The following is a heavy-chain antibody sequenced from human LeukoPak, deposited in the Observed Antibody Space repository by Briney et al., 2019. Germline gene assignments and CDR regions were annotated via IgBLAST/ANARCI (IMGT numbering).Heavy chain of an antibody. J-gene: IGHJ4*02. Sequence: PSETLSLTCTVSGGSISSYYWSWIRQPPGKGLELIGYVYYSGSTHYNPSLKSRVTISVDTSKNQFSLKLSSVTAADTAVYYCARNLIPEQLVLNFWGQGTLVTVSP. CDR3: ARNLIPEQLVLNF. D-gene: IGHD6-13*01. CDR1: GGSISSYY. CDR2: VYYSGST. V-gene: IGHV4-59*01.